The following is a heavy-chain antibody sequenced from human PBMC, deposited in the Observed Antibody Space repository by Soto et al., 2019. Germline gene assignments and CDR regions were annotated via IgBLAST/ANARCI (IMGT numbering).Heavy chain of an antibody. CDR2: ISAYNGNT. CDR1: GYTFTSYG. J-gene: IGHJ6*02. Sequence: QVQLVQSGAEVKKPGASVKVSCKASGYTFTSYGISWVRQAPGQGLEWMGWISAYNGNTNYAQKLQGRVTMTTDPSTSTAYMELRSLRSDDPAVYYCARGPYTWNDIHYYGMDVWGQGTTVTVSS. CDR3: ARGPYTWNDIHYYGMDV. D-gene: IGHD1-1*01. V-gene: IGHV1-18*01.